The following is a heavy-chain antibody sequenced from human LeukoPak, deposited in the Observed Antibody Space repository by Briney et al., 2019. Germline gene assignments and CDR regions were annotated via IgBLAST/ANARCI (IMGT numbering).Heavy chain of an antibody. Sequence: GSLRLSCAASGFTFSDYWMSWMRQAPGKGLEWVANIKHDGSEEYYVDSVRGRFTISRDNAKNSLYLQLNSLRVEDTAVYYCKSGGAAPGSFDNWGQGTLVTVSP. D-gene: IGHD6-13*01. V-gene: IGHV3-7*01. J-gene: IGHJ4*02. CDR3: KSGGAAPGSFDN. CDR2: IKHDGSEE. CDR1: GFTFSDYW.